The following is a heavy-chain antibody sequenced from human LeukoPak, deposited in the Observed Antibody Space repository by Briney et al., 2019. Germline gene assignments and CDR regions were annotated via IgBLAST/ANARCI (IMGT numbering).Heavy chain of an antibody. CDR2: IYHSGST. D-gene: IGHD2-15*01. CDR1: GGSISSGGYS. J-gene: IGHJ4*02. Sequence: SETLSLTCAVSGGSISSGGYSWSWIRQPPGKGLEWIGYIYHSGSTYYNPSLKSRVTISVDRSKNQFSLKLSSVTAADTAVYYCARIHGYCSGGACYVLDNWGQGTLVAVSS. CDR3: ARIHGYCSGGACYVLDN. V-gene: IGHV4-30-2*01.